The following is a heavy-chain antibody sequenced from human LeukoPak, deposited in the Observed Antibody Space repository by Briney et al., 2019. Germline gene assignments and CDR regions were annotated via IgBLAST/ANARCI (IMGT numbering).Heavy chain of an antibody. J-gene: IGHJ5*02. Sequence: SETLSLTCAVYGGSFSGYYWSWIRQPPGKGLEWIGEINHSGSTNYNPSLKSRATISVDTSKNQFSLKLSSVTAADTAVYYCVRVTAFNWFDPWGQGTLVTVSS. D-gene: IGHD5-18*01. CDR1: GGSFSGYY. V-gene: IGHV4-34*01. CDR2: INHSGST. CDR3: VRVTAFNWFDP.